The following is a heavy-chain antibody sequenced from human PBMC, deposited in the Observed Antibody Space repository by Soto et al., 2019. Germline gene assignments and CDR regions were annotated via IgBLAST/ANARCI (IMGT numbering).Heavy chain of an antibody. V-gene: IGHV1-2*02. Sequence: GXSVKVSCKTSGYTFTGYYLNWVRQAPGRGLEWVGWINPKTGDTNNAQKFQGRVTLTRDTSINTAYMEMSMLRSDDTAVYYCARGGGTILAPLPWGQGTLVTVSS. D-gene: IGHD3-3*01. CDR3: ARGGGTILAPLP. CDR1: GYTFTGYY. J-gene: IGHJ5*02. CDR2: INPKTGDT.